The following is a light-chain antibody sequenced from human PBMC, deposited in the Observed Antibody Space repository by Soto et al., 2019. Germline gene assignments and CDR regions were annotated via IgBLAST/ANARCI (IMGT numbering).Light chain of an antibody. J-gene: IGLJ3*02. CDR1: SSDVGAYNY. CDR3: TSYTGASSPWV. Sequence: QSALTQPASVSGSPGQSITISCAGTSSDVGAYNYVSWYQQHPGNAPKLMIYEVSNRPSGVSNRFAGSKSGSTASLTISGLQAEDEADYYCTSYTGASSPWVFGGGTKLTVL. V-gene: IGLV2-14*01. CDR2: EVS.